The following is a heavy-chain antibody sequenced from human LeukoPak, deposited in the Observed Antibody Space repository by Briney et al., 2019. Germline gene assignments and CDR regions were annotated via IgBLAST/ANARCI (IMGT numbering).Heavy chain of an antibody. V-gene: IGHV4-59*01. CDR3: ARAPYYRYFQH. CDR1: GGSISSYY. D-gene: IGHD3-10*01. CDR2: IYYSGST. J-gene: IGHJ1*01. Sequence: SETLSLTCTVSGGSISSYYWSWIRQPPGKGLEWIGYIYYSGSTNYNPSLKSRVTISVDTSKNQFSLKLSSVTAADTAVYYCARAPYYRYFQHWGQGTLVTVSS.